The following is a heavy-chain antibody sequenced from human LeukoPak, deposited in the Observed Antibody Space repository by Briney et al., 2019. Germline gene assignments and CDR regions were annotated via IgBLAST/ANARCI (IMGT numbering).Heavy chain of an antibody. J-gene: IGHJ4*02. CDR2: INPNTGVT. D-gene: IGHD4-23*01. V-gene: IGHV1-2*02. CDR3: ARNPYVGNAVFF. CDR1: GYTFTGYY. Sequence: ASVKVSCKASGYTFTGYYMHWVRRAPGQGLEWMGWINPNTGVTNCAQKFQGRVTMTTDTSINTAYMELSTLRSDDTAVYYCARNPYVGNAVFFWGQGTLVTVAS.